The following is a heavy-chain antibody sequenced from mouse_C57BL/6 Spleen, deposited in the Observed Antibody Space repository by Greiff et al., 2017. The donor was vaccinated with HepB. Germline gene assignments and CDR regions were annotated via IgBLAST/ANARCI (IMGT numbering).Heavy chain of an antibody. CDR1: GYTFTSYW. Sequence: QVQLKQPGAELVRPGSSVKLSCKASGYTFTSYWMHWVKQRPIQGLEWIGNIDPSDSETHYNQKFKDKATLTVDKSSSTAYMQLSSLTSEDSAVYYCAREADYGSSPPYFDYWGQGTTLTVSS. V-gene: IGHV1-52*01. CDR3: AREADYGSSPPYFDY. D-gene: IGHD1-1*01. J-gene: IGHJ2*01. CDR2: IDPSDSET.